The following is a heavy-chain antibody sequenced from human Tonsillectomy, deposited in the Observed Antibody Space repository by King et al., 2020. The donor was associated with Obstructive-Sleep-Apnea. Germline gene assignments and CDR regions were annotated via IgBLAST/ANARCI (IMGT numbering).Heavy chain of an antibody. V-gene: IGHV3-30*04. CDR1: GFTFSSYA. J-gene: IGHJ6*02. D-gene: IGHD6-13*01. Sequence: VQLVESGGGVVQPGRSLRLSCAASGFTFSSYAMHWVRQAPGKGLDWVAVISYDGRNKYYADSVKGRFTISRDNSKNTLYLQMNSLRAEDTAVYYCARDRGSSWLNYGMDVWGQGTTVTVSS. CDR2: ISYDGRNK. CDR3: ARDRGSSWLNYGMDV.